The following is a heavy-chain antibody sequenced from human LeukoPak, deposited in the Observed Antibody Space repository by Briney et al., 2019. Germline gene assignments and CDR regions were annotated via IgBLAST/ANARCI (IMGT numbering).Heavy chain of an antibody. CDR1: GYTFTSYG. Sequence: GASVKVSCKASGYTFTSYGISWVRQAPGQGLEWMGWISAYNGNTNYAQKLQGRVTMTTDTSTSTAYMELRNLRSDDTAVYYCARDKGLGLYGMDVWGQGTTVTVSS. J-gene: IGHJ6*02. CDR2: ISAYNGNT. V-gene: IGHV1-18*01. CDR3: ARDKGLGLYGMDV. D-gene: IGHD3/OR15-3a*01.